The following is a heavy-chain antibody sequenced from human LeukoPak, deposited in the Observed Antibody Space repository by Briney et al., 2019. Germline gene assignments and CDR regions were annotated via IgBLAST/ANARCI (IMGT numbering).Heavy chain of an antibody. J-gene: IGHJ4*02. CDR1: GGSISSYY. CDR3: ARGWGSNPPYFDFDY. Sequence: SETLSLTCTVSGGSISSYYWSWIRQPPGKGLEWIGYIYYSGSTNYNPSLKNRVTISVDTSKNQFSLKLSSVTAADTAVYYCARGWGSNPPYFDFDYWGQGTLVTVSS. V-gene: IGHV4-59*01. CDR2: IYYSGST. D-gene: IGHD4-11*01.